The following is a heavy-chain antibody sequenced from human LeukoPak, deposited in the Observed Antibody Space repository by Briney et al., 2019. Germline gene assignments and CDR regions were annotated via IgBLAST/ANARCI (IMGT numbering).Heavy chain of an antibody. D-gene: IGHD4-17*01. V-gene: IGHV3-72*01. J-gene: IGHJ4*02. Sequence: GGSLRLSCAASGFTFSDHYMDWVRQAPGKGLEWVGRIRNKANSYTTQYAASLKDRFTVSRDDSKNSLYLQMNSLKTEDTAVYYCARASVTLPFDCWGQGTLVTVSS. CDR2: IRNKANSYTT. CDR3: ARASVTLPFDC. CDR1: GFTFSDHY.